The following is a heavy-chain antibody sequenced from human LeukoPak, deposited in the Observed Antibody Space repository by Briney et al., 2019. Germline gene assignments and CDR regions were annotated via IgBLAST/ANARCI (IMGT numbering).Heavy chain of an antibody. D-gene: IGHD1-14*01. V-gene: IGHV3-30*02. CDR2: IRYDGSNK. CDR1: GFTFSSYG. CDR3: AKDFSEGGSPNYFDY. J-gene: IGHJ4*02. Sequence: GGSLRLSCAASGFTFSSYGMHWVRQAPGKGLEWVAFIRYDGSNKYYADSVKGRFTISRDNSKNTLYLQMDSLRAEDTAVYYCAKDFSEGGSPNYFDYWGQGTLVTVSS.